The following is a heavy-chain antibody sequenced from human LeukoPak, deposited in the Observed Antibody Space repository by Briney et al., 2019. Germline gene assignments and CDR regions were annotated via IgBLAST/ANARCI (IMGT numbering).Heavy chain of an antibody. J-gene: IGHJ4*02. CDR3: ARDRDLYSGSPTLDY. Sequence: GRSLRLSCAASGFTFSSYAMHWVRQAPGKGLEWVAVISYDGSNKYYADSVKGRFTISRDNSKNTLYLQMNSLRSDDTAVYYCARDRDLYSGSPTLDYWGQGTLVTVSS. D-gene: IGHD1-26*01. V-gene: IGHV3-30*04. CDR1: GFTFSSYA. CDR2: ISYDGSNK.